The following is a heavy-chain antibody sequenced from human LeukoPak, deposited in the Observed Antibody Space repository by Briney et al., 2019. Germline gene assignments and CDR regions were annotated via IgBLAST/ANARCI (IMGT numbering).Heavy chain of an antibody. J-gene: IGHJ4*02. D-gene: IGHD2-15*01. CDR1: GYSFTGYH. V-gene: IGHV1-2*02. Sequence: GASVKVSCKASGYSFTGYHIHWVRQAPGQGLEWMGCINTNIGDSIYAKKFKGRVTITRDTSITTAYMEVASLRSDDTAVYYCARVQGYCSDGRCLFWGQGTPVTVSS. CDR3: ARVQGYCSDGRCLF. CDR2: INTNIGDS.